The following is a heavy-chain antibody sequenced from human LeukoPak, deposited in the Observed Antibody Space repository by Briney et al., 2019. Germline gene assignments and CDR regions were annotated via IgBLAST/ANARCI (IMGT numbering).Heavy chain of an antibody. J-gene: IGHJ5*02. CDR2: INPNSGGT. V-gene: IGHV1-2*02. CDR1: GYTFTGYY. Sequence: ASVKVSCKASGYTFTGYYMHWVRQAPGQGLEWMGWINPNSGGTNYAQKFQGRVTMTRDTSISTAYMELGRLRPDDTAVYYCARLMGYCSSTSCHPGWFDPWGQGTLVTVSS. CDR3: ARLMGYCSSTSCHPGWFDP. D-gene: IGHD2-2*01.